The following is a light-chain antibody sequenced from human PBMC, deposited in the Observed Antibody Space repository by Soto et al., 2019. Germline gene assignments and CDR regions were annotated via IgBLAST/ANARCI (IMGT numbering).Light chain of an antibody. CDR3: ASCDDSLNGVV. Sequence: QSVLTQPPSASGTPGQRVTISCSGSSSNIGSNTVNWYQQLPGTAPTLLIYSNNQRPSGGPDRFSGSKSGTSASLAISGLQSEDEADYYCASCDDSLNGVVFGGGTKLTVL. CDR1: SSNIGSNT. CDR2: SNN. V-gene: IGLV1-44*01. J-gene: IGLJ2*01.